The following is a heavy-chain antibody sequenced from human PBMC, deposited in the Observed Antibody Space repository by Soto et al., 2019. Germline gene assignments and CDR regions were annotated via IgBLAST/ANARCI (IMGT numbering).Heavy chain of an antibody. V-gene: IGHV1-69*13. CDR3: ARDYGYYYDSSGYYYFDY. CDR2: IIPIFGTA. CDR1: GGTFSSYA. J-gene: IGHJ4*02. Sequence: SVKVSCKASGGTFSSYAISWVRQAPGQGLEWMGGIIPIFGTANYAQKFQGRVTITADESTSTAYMELSSLRSEDTAVYYCARDYGYYYDSSGYYYFDYWGQGTLVTVSS. D-gene: IGHD3-22*01.